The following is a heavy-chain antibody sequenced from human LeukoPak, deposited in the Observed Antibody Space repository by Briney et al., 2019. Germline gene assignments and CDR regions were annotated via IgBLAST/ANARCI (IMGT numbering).Heavy chain of an antibody. CDR2: IYSGGST. CDR3: AREADGDYLPDYFDY. V-gene: IGHV3-53*01. D-gene: IGHD4-17*01. CDR1: GFTVSSNY. Sequence: GGSLRLSCAASGFTVSSNYMSWVRQAPGKGLEWVSIIYSGGSTYYADSVKGRFTISRDNSKNTLYLQMNSLRAEDTAVYYCAREADGDYLPDYFDYWGQGTLVTVSS. J-gene: IGHJ4*02.